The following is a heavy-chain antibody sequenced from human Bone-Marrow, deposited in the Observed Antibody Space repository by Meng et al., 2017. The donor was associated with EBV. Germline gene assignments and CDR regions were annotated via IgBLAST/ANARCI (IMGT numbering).Heavy chain of an antibody. CDR3: ARGNAYNVPSFDY. CDR2: IWHGGNT. D-gene: IGHD5-24*01. J-gene: IGHJ4*02. Sequence: VDLQEAGPGLVKPSGTLSLTCAVSGASISGSNWWSWVRQPPGKGLEWIGEIWHGGNTNYNPSLKSRVTISVDKSGNQFSLNLNSVTAADTAVYYCARGNAYNVPSFDYWGQGTLVTVSS. V-gene: IGHV4-4*02. CDR1: GASISGSNW.